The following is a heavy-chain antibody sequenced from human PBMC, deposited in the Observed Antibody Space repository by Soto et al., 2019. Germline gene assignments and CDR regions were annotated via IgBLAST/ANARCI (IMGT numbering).Heavy chain of an antibody. D-gene: IGHD3-10*01. J-gene: IGHJ6*02. CDR1: GFTFNSHA. Sequence: QVHLVASGGGVAQPGMSLRLSCAASGFTFNSHALYWFRQAPGKGLEWVALISHDGDNRAYADAVKGRFIISRDNSKDTLYLQLNSLRVEDTAVYFCARMRSSGIYYKDSYALDVWGQGTTVTVSS. CDR2: ISHDGDNR. CDR3: ARMRSSGIYYKDSYALDV. V-gene: IGHV3-30-3*01.